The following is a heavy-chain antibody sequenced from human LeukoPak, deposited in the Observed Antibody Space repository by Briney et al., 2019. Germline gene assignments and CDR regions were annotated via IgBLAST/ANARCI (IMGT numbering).Heavy chain of an antibody. J-gene: IGHJ4*02. CDR2: IWNDGSHQ. CDR1: GFTFSSYG. D-gene: IGHD4-17*01. Sequence: PGGSLRLSCSASGFTFSSYGMHWVRQAPGKGLEWVAVIWNDGSHQYYADSEKGRFTISRDNSRNTVYLQMSRLRVEDTAVYYCARDATEYGDSHFDWWGQGTLVTVSS. CDR3: ARDATEYGDSHFDW. V-gene: IGHV3-33*01.